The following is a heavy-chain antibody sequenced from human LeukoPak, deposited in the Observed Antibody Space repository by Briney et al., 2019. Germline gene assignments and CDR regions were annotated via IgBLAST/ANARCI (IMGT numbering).Heavy chain of an antibody. Sequence: GGSLRLSCAASGFTFSDHYMDWVRQAPGRGLDWVGRTRNKANSYTTDYAASVKGRFTISRDDSKNSLYLQMNSLKTEDTAVYYCTRVLGGGILWFDYWGQGTLVIVSS. CDR2: TRNKANSYTT. CDR1: GFTFSDHY. D-gene: IGHD1-26*01. CDR3: TRVLGGGILWFDY. J-gene: IGHJ5*01. V-gene: IGHV3-72*01.